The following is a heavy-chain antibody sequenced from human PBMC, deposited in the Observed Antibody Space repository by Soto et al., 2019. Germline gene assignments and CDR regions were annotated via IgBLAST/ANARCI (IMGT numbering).Heavy chain of an antibody. CDR1: GYTFTSYG. V-gene: IGHV1-18*04. D-gene: IGHD3-22*01. CDR2: ISAYDGNT. CDR3: ASGRYYYDSSGYYRDAFDI. Sequence: ASVKVSCEASGYTFTSYGISWVRQAPGQGLEWMGWISAYDGNTNYAQKLQGRVTMTTDTSTSTAYMELRSLRSDDTAVYYCASGRYYYDSSGYYRDAFDIWRQGTMFTVSS. J-gene: IGHJ3*02.